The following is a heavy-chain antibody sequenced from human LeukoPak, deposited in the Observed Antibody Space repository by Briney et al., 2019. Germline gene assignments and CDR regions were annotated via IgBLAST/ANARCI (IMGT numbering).Heavy chain of an antibody. CDR3: ARGRRDQPLIYQVFYFDY. V-gene: IGHV4-34*01. J-gene: IGHJ4*01. Sequence: SETLSLTCGVYGGSFSGYFWTWIRQPPGKGLEWIGEINHSGSTIYNPSLKSRVTISVDTSRNHFSLRLTSVTAADTAVYYCARGRRDQPLIYQVFYFDYWGQGTLVTVSS. CDR2: INHSGST. CDR1: GGSFSGYF. D-gene: IGHD2-2*02.